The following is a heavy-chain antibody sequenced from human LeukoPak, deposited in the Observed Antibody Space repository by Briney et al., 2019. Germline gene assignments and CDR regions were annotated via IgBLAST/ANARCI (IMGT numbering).Heavy chain of an antibody. D-gene: IGHD6-19*01. V-gene: IGHV3-23*01. J-gene: IGHJ4*02. CDR2: ISSSGGTT. Sequence: GGSLRLSCAASGFTFSSYAMNWVRQAPGKGLEWVSVISSSGGTTYYSDSVKGRFIISRDNSKNTLYLQMNSLRAEDTAVYYCAKAGIAVPSTPEYCGQGTQVNVSS. CDR1: GFTFSSYA. CDR3: AKAGIAVPSTPEY.